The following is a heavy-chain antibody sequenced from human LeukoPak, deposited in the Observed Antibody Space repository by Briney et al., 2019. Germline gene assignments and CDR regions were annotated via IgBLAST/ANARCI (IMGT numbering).Heavy chain of an antibody. D-gene: IGHD4-17*01. CDR1: GFTFNNYY. CDR3: ARGGDYPFDY. Sequence: GGSLRLSCAASGFTFNNYYMHLVRQAPGKGLVLVSRIKSDGSNTNYADSVKGRFTISRDNAKNTLYLQMNSLRAEDTALYYCARGGDYPFDYWGQGTLVTVSS. J-gene: IGHJ4*02. CDR2: IKSDGSNT. V-gene: IGHV3-74*01.